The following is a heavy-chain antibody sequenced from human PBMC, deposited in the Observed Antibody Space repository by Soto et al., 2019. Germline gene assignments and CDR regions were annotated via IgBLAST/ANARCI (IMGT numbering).Heavy chain of an antibody. CDR3: ARRGYSSSSGVYYYYGMDV. V-gene: IGHV1-69*13. CDR1: GGTFSSYA. CDR2: ITPIFGTA. J-gene: IGHJ6*02. D-gene: IGHD6-6*01. Sequence: ASVKVSCKASGGTFSSYAISWVRQAPGQGLEWMGGITPIFGTANYAQKFQGRVTITADESTSTAYMELSSLRSEDTAVYYCARRGYSSSSGVYYYYGMDVWGQGTTVTVSS.